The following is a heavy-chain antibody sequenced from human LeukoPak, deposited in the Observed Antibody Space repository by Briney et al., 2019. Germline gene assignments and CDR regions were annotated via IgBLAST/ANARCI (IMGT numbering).Heavy chain of an antibody. CDR3: ATYCTNGVCPDY. CDR1: GYTFTSCA. V-gene: IGHV1-18*01. J-gene: IGHJ4*02. Sequence: GASVKVSCKASGYTFTSCAISWVRQAPGQGLEWMGWISAYNGNTNYAQKLQGRVTMTTDTSTSTAYMELRSLRSDDTAVYYCATYCTNGVCPDYWGQGTLVTVSS. D-gene: IGHD2-8*01. CDR2: ISAYNGNT.